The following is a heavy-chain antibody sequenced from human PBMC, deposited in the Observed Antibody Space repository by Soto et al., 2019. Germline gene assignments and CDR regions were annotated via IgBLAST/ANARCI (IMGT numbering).Heavy chain of an antibody. D-gene: IGHD3-16*01. Sequence: PSETLSLTCTVSGDSIGKSKYYWGWIRQPPGKGLEWIGYIYYSGSTNHNPSLKSRVTISVDTSKNQFSLKLSSVTAADTAVYYCARGDGGVVLPEYSDYWGQGTLVTVSS. CDR2: IYYSGST. CDR3: ARGDGGVVLPEYSDY. J-gene: IGHJ4*02. CDR1: GDSIGKSKYY. V-gene: IGHV4-61*05.